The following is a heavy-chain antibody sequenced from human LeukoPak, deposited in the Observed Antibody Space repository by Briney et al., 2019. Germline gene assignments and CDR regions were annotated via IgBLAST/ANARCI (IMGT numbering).Heavy chain of an antibody. CDR1: GFTFSSYA. V-gene: IGHV3-23*01. D-gene: IGHD2-15*01. J-gene: IGHJ5*02. CDR2: ISGSGGST. CDR3: AKDLDIVVVVAATPAWFDP. Sequence: GGSLRLSCAASGFTFSSYAMSWVRQAPGKGLEWVSAISGSGGSTYNADSVKGRFTISRDNSKNTLYLQMNSLRAEDTAVYYCAKDLDIVVVVAATPAWFDPWGQGTLVTVSS.